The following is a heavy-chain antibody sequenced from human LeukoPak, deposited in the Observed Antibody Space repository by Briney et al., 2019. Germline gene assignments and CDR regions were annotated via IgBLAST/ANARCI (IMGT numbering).Heavy chain of an antibody. Sequence: PGRSLRLSCAASGFTFSSYGMHWVRQAPGKGLEWVAVISYDGSNKYYADSVKGRFTISRDKSKNSLYLQMNSLRAEDTALYYCAKGGRILGMIRAYYYYYMDVWGKGTTVTVSS. CDR3: AKGGRILGMIRAYYYYYMDV. V-gene: IGHV3-30*18. D-gene: IGHD2/OR15-2a*01. CDR1: GFTFSSYG. J-gene: IGHJ6*03. CDR2: ISYDGSNK.